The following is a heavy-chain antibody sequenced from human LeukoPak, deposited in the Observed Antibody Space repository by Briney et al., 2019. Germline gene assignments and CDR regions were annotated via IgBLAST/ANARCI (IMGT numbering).Heavy chain of an antibody. CDR2: IYYSGRT. J-gene: IGHJ6*02. Sequence: SQTLSLTCTVSGVSISSGDYYWSWIRQPPGEGLEWIGYIYYSGRTYYNPSLKSRVTISADTSKNQFSLKLSSVTTADTAVYYCARDRGNYYGSGSYEKVLDVWGQGTTVTVSS. D-gene: IGHD3-10*01. CDR1: GVSISSGDYY. V-gene: IGHV4-30-4*08. CDR3: ARDRGNYYGSGSYEKVLDV.